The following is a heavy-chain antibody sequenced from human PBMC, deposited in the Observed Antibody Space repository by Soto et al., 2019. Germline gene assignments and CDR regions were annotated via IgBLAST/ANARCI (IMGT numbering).Heavy chain of an antibody. CDR3: ARALVLVDTAMVTGAFDI. J-gene: IGHJ3*02. D-gene: IGHD5-18*01. V-gene: IGHV4-59*01. CDR1: GGSISSYY. CDR2: IYYSGST. Sequence: SETLSLTCTVSGGSISSYYWSWIRQPPGKGLEWIGYIYYSGSTNYNPSLKSRVTISVDTSKNQFSLKLSSVTAADTAVYYCARALVLVDTAMVTGAFDIWGQGTMVTVSS.